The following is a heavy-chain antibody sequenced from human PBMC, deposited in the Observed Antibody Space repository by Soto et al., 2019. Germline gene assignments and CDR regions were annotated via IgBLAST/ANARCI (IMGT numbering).Heavy chain of an antibody. D-gene: IGHD4-17*01. CDR1: GYTFTSYG. CDR2: ISAYSGNT. Sequence: ASVKVSCKASGYTFTSYGISWVRQAPGQGLDWLGWISAYSGNTAYVQKFQGRVTMTWDTSITTAYMELSSLRSEDTAVYFCARGIKYGAYSRWFDPWGQGTLVTVSS. V-gene: IGHV1-8*02. J-gene: IGHJ5*02. CDR3: ARGIKYGAYSRWFDP.